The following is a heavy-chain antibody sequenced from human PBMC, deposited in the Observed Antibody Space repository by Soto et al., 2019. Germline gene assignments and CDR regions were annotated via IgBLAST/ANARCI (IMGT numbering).Heavy chain of an antibody. D-gene: IGHD3-9*01. CDR3: ARGVRSSTYFDGFDY. CDR2: ISAYNGNT. Sequence: ASVKVTCQASLYTYPSYVINCVRQPPGQGLEWMGWISAYNGNTNYAQKLQGRVTMTTDTSTSTAYMELRSLRSDDTAVYYCARGVRSSTYFDGFDYWGQGTLVTVSS. J-gene: IGHJ4*02. V-gene: IGHV1-18*04. CDR1: LYTYPSYV.